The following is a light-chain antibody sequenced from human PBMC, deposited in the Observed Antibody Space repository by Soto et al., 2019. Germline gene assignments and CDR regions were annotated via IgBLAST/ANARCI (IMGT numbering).Light chain of an antibody. CDR2: GAS. V-gene: IGKV3D-20*02. CDR3: QQRSSWPLT. Sequence: DIVLTQSPGTLSLSPGERATLSCRASQSVSSNYLAWYQQKPGQAPRLLIYGASSRATGIPDRFSGSGSGTDFTLTISSLEPEDFAVYYCQQRSSWPLTFGGGTKVDNK. J-gene: IGKJ4*01. CDR1: QSVSSNY.